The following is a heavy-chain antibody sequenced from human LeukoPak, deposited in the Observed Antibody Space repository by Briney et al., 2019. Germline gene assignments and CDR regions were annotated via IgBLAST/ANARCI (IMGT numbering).Heavy chain of an antibody. V-gene: IGHV4-39*01. CDR1: GGSISSSSYS. CDR2: IYYSGST. CDR3: ARLGYSSGWEYFQH. J-gene: IGHJ1*01. D-gene: IGHD6-19*01. Sequence: SETLSLTCTVSGGSISSSSYSWGWIRQPPGKGLEWIGSIYYSGSTYYNPSLKSRVTISVDTSKNQFSLKLSSVTAADTAVYYCARLGYSSGWEYFQHWGQGTLVTVSS.